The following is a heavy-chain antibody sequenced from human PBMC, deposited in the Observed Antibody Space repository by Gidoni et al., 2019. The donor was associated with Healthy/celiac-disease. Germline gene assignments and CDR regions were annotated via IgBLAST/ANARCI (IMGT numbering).Heavy chain of an antibody. CDR2: ILPIFGTA. D-gene: IGHD2-2*01. J-gene: IGHJ6*02. CDR1: GGTFSSNA. CDR3: ARAPAARVPRYGMDV. Sequence: QVQLVQSGAEVKKPGSSVKVSCKASGGTFSSNAISWVRQAPGQGLEWMGGILPIFGTATYAQKFQGRVTITADKSTSTAYMELSSLRSEDTAVYYCARAPAARVPRYGMDVWGQGTTVTVSS. V-gene: IGHV1-69*06.